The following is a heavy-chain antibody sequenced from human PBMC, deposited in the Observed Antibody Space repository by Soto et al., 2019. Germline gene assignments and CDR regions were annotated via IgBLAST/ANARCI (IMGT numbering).Heavy chain of an antibody. CDR1: GCSISSSSYF. CDR3: ARHPSDFWFDP. V-gene: IGHV4-39*01. CDR2: IYYSGST. J-gene: IGHJ5*02. D-gene: IGHD2-21*02. Sequence: SETLSLTCPVSGCSISSSSYFWGWIRQPPGKGLEWIGSIYYSGSTYYNPSLKSRVTVSVDTSKNQFSLKLSSVTAADTAVYYCARHPSDFWFDPWGQGTLVTVSS.